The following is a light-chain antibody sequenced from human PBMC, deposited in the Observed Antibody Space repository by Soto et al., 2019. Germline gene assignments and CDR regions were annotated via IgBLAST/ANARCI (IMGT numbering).Light chain of an antibody. CDR3: QVWDSSSDV. V-gene: IGLV3-21*04. J-gene: IGLJ3*02. CDR1: NIGTKS. Sequence: SYELTQPPSVSVAPGKTARITCGGNNIGTKSVHWYQQKPGQAPVLVIYYGTDRPSGIPERFSGSNSGNTATLTISRVEAGDEADYYCQVWDSSSDVFGGGTKLTVL. CDR2: YGT.